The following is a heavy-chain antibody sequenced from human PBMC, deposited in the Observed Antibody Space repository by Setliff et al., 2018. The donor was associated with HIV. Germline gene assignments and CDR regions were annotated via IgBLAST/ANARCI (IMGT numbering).Heavy chain of an antibody. V-gene: IGHV1-69*06. CDR3: AKTPGFYYDGSGYYTYYFDY. J-gene: IGHJ4*02. D-gene: IGHD3-22*01. CDR1: GDIFSRYG. Sequence: SVKVSCKASGDIFSRYGISWVRQAPGQGLEWMGGIIPIYGTANSAQRFQGRVTITADKSTSTAYLELSSLRSEDTAVYYCAKTPGFYYDGSGYYTYYFDYWGQGTLVTVS. CDR2: IIPIYGTA.